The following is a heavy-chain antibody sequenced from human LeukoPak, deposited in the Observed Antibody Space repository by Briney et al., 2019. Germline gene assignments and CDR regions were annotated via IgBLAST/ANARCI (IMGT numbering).Heavy chain of an antibody. D-gene: IGHD3-9*01. J-gene: IGHJ4*02. CDR3: ARDPSGGRYFDMNFDY. Sequence: GGSLRLSCAASGFTFSSYGMHWVRQAPGKGLEWVAVIWYDGSKRYHTDSVKGRFTISRDNSKNTLYLQMNSLRAEDTAVYYCARDPSGGRYFDMNFDYWGQGTLVTVSS. V-gene: IGHV3-33*01. CDR2: IWYDGSKR. CDR1: GFTFSSYG.